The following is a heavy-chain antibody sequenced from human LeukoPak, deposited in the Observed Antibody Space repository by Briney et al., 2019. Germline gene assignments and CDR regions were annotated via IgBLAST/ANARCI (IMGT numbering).Heavy chain of an antibody. CDR1: GFTFGDYA. CDR2: IRSKAYGGTT. J-gene: IGHJ5*02. Sequence: GGSLRLSCTASGFTFGDYAMSWVRQAPGKGLEWLGFIRSKAYGGTTEYAASVKGRFTISRDDSKSIAYLQMNSLKTEDTAVYYCTRVVLWGGDPRWFDPWGQGTLVTVSS. CDR3: TRVVLWGGDPRWFDP. V-gene: IGHV3-49*04. D-gene: IGHD4-17*01.